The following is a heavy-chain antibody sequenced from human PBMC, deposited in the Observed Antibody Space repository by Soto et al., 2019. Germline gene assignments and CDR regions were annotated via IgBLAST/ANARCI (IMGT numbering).Heavy chain of an antibody. CDR2: IYYSGST. Sequence: PSDSLSLTYNVSGGSITTSSYHWRWIRQPPGKGLEWIGSIYYSGSTYYNPSLKSRVTISVDTSKNQFSLKLSSVTAADTAVYYCATQEVGGSYVYTFDPWGQG. CDR3: ATQEVGGSYVYTFDP. J-gene: IGHJ5*02. CDR1: GGSITTSSYH. D-gene: IGHD1-26*01. V-gene: IGHV4-39*01.